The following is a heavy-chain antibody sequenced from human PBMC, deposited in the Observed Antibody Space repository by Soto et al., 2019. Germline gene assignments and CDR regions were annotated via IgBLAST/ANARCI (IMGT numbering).Heavy chain of an antibody. Sequence: EVQLLESGGGLVQPGGSLRLSCAASGFTFSSYAMSWVRQAPGKGLEWVSAISGSGGSTYYADSVKGRFTISRDNSKNTLDLQMNSLRAEDTAVYYCAKLPLSPLTGDYVNYWGQGTLVTVSS. V-gene: IGHV3-23*01. CDR2: ISGSGGST. CDR1: GFTFSSYA. J-gene: IGHJ4*02. CDR3: AKLPLSPLTGDYVNY. D-gene: IGHD4-17*01.